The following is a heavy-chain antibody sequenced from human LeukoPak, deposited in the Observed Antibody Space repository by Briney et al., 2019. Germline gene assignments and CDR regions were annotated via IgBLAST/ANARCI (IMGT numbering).Heavy chain of an antibody. D-gene: IGHD3-22*01. V-gene: IGHV3-64*01. CDR3: ARCYYDSSGYPTQDY. Sequence: GGSLRLSCAASGFTFSSYAMHWVRQAPGKGLEYVSAISSNGGSTYYANSVEGRFTISRDNSKNTLYLQMGSLRAEDMAVYYCARCYYDSSGYPTQDYWGQGTLVTVSS. J-gene: IGHJ4*02. CDR2: ISSNGGST. CDR1: GFTFSSYA.